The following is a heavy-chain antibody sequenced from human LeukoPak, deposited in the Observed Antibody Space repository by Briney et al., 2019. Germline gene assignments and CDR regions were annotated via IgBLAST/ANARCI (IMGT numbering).Heavy chain of an antibody. Sequence: ASVKVSCKASGGTFSSYAISWVRQAPGQGLEWMGGIIPIFGTANYAQKFQGRVTITADKSTSTAYMELSSLRSEDTAIYYCARDNSVGDNAWXFXXXXXGTLVT. D-gene: IGHD1-26*01. V-gene: IGHV1-69*06. CDR3: ARDNSVGDNAWXFXX. J-gene: IGHJ5*02. CDR1: GGTFSSYA. CDR2: IIPIFGTA.